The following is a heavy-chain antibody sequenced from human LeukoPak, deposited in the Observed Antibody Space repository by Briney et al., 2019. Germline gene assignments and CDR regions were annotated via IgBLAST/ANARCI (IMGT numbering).Heavy chain of an antibody. J-gene: IGHJ3*01. V-gene: IGHV1-69*13. CDR2: IIPIFGTA. CDR1: GGTFSSYA. Sequence: SVKVSCKASGGTFSSYAISWVRQAPGQGLEWMGGIIPIFGTANYAQKFQGRVTITADESTSTAYMELSSLRSEDTAVYYCARPRTETGLDALDLWGQGTLVTVSS. CDR3: ARPRTETGLDALDL.